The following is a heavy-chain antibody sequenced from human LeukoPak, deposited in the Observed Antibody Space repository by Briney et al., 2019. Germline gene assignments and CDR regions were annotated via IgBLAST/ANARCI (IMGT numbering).Heavy chain of an antibody. Sequence: GASVKVSCKASGYTFTGYYMHWVRQAPGRGLEWMGWINPNSGGTNYAQKFQGRVTMTRDTSISTAYMELSRLRSDDTAVYYCARYDLSRAAAGVLVDYWGQGTLVTVSS. D-gene: IGHD6-13*01. CDR3: ARYDLSRAAAGVLVDY. J-gene: IGHJ4*02. CDR2: INPNSGGT. V-gene: IGHV1-2*02. CDR1: GYTFTGYY.